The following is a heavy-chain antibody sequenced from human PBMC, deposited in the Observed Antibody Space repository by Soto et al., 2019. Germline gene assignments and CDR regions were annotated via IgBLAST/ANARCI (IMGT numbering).Heavy chain of an antibody. D-gene: IGHD4-17*01. Sequence: SETLSLTCTVSGGSISSYYWSWIRQPPGKGLEWIGYIYYSGSTNYNPSLKSRVTISVDTSKNQFSLKLSSVTAADTAVYYCARRLGAYGDYDYYYYMDVWGKGTTVTVSS. V-gene: IGHV4-59*08. CDR3: ARRLGAYGDYDYYYYMDV. CDR2: IYYSGST. CDR1: GGSISSYY. J-gene: IGHJ6*03.